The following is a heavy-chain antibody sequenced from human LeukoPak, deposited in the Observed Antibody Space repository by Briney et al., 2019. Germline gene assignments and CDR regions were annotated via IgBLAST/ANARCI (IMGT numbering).Heavy chain of an antibody. CDR2: IYYSGST. J-gene: IGHJ4*02. CDR3: ARGSVLRFLEWLPHFDY. CDR1: GGSISSYY. Sequence: SETLSLTCTVSGGSISSYYWSWIRQPPGKGLEWVGYIYYSGSTNYNPSLKSRVTISVDTSKNQFSLKLSSVTAADTAVYYCARGSVLRFLEWLPHFDYWGQGTLVTVSS. D-gene: IGHD3-3*01. V-gene: IGHV4-59*01.